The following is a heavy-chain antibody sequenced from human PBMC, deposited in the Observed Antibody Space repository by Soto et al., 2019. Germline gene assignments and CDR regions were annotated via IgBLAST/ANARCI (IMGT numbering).Heavy chain of an antibody. V-gene: IGHV3-23*01. D-gene: IGHD2-2*01. J-gene: IGHJ4*02. CDR3: AKLTDCISTGCYGDYFYY. Sequence: LRLSCAASGFTFSSYAMSWVRQAPGKGLEWVSAISGSGGSTYYADSVKGRFTISRDNSKNTLYLQMNSLRAEDTAVYYCAKLTDCISTGCYGDYFYYWGRGTLVTVSS. CDR1: GFTFSSYA. CDR2: ISGSGGST.